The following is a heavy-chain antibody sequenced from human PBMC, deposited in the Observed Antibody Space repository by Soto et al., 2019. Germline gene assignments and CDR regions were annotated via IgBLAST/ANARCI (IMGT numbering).Heavy chain of an antibody. CDR3: ARDGWLLDMDAFAI. D-gene: IGHD3-22*01. J-gene: IGHJ3*02. CDR1: GFTFSSFW. Sequence: SLRLSCAASGFTFSSFWMSWVRQAPGKGLEWVANIKQDGSEKYYVDSVKGRFTISRDNAKNSLYLQMNSLRAEDTAVYYCARDGWLLDMDAFAIWGQGTMVTVSS. V-gene: IGHV3-7*03. CDR2: IKQDGSEK.